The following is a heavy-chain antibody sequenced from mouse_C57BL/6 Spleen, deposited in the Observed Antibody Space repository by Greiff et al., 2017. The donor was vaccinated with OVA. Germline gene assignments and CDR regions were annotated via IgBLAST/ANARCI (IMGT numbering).Heavy chain of an antibody. CDR1: GYAFTNYL. CDR2: INPGSGGT. Sequence: QVQLQQSGAELVRPGTSVKVSCKASGYAFTNYLIEWVKQRPGQGLEWIGVINPGSGGTNYNEKFKGKATLTADKSSSTAYMQLSSLTSEDSAVYFCARSGYYGSSYEYFDYWGQGTTLTVSS. V-gene: IGHV1-54*01. J-gene: IGHJ2*01. CDR3: ARSGYYGSSYEYFDY. D-gene: IGHD1-1*01.